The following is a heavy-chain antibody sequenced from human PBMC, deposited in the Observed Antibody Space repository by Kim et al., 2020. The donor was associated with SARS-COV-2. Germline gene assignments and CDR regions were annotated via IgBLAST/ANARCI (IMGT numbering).Heavy chain of an antibody. D-gene: IGHD2-15*01. CDR3: ARQISGGGTPVDY. J-gene: IGHJ4*02. Sequence: GGSLRLSCAASGFTFSSYSMNWVRQAPGKGLEWVSSISSSSSYIYYADSVKGRFTISRDNAKNSLYLQMNSLRAEDTAVYYCARQISGGGTPVDYWGQGTRVTVSS. CDR1: GFTFSSYS. V-gene: IGHV3-21*01. CDR2: ISSSSSYI.